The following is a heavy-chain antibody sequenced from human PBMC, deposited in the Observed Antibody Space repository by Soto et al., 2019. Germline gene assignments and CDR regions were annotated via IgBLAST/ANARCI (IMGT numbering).Heavy chain of an antibody. J-gene: IGHJ4*02. Sequence: PGGSLRLSCAASGFTFSSYAMHWVRQAPGKGLEWVAVISYDGSNKYYADSVKGRFTISRDNSKNTLYLQMNSLRAEDTAVYYCAFGYDCSGYYPETPFDYWVQGTLVTVSS. D-gene: IGHD3-22*01. CDR3: AFGYDCSGYYPETPFDY. CDR2: ISYDGSNK. CDR1: GFTFSSYA. V-gene: IGHV3-30-3*01.